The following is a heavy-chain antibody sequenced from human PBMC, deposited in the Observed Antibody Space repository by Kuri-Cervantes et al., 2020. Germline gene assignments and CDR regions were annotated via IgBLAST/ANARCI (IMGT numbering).Heavy chain of an antibody. CDR3: AKDKDYDSSGKFDY. J-gene: IGHJ4*02. D-gene: IGHD3-22*01. CDR1: GFTFDDYA. Sequence: LSLTCAASGFTFDDYAMHWVRQVPGKGLEWVSGISWNSGSIAYADSVKGRFTISRDNAKNSLYLQMKSLRAEDTALYYCAKDKDYDSSGKFDYWGQGTLVTVSS. V-gene: IGHV3-9*01. CDR2: ISWNSGSI.